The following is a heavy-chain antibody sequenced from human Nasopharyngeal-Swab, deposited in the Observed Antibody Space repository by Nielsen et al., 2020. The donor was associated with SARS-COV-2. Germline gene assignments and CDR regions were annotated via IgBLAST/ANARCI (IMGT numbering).Heavy chain of an antibody. V-gene: IGHV3-7*01. Sequence: VRQAPGNGLEWVANIKQDGSEKYYVDFVKGRFTISRDNAKNSLYLQMNSLRAEDTAVYYCARGDISAVWGKGTTVTVSS. CDR2: IKQDGSEK. J-gene: IGHJ6*04. CDR3: ARGDISAV. D-gene: IGHD2-15*01.